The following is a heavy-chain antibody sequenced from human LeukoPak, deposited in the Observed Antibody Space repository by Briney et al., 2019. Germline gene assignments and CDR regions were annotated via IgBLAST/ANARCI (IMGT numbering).Heavy chain of an antibody. CDR1: GFPFSSYS. J-gene: IGHJ4*02. D-gene: IGHD3-10*01. CDR2: ISSSSSYI. Sequence: GGSLRLSCAASGFPFSSYSMNWVRQAPGKGLEWVSSISSSSSYIYYADSVKGRFTISRDNAKNSLYLQMNSLRAEDTAVYYCARDRAPGFDYWGQGTLVTVSS. V-gene: IGHV3-21*01. CDR3: ARDRAPGFDY.